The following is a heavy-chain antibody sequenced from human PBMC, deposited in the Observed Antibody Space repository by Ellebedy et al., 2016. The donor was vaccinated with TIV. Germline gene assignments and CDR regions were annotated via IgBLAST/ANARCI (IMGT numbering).Heavy chain of an antibody. CDR2: ISHDGNNR. V-gene: IGHV3-30*03. J-gene: IGHJ4*02. D-gene: IGHD5-24*01. CDR3: VRDQMGSSYPFDY. Sequence: GESLKISXTASGFTFSKYGMHWVRQAPGKGLEWVAVISHDGNNRHYRDSVKGRFTISRDSAKNMLYLQMNSLRAEDTAVFYCVRDQMGSSYPFDYWGQGTLVTVSP. CDR1: GFTFSKYG.